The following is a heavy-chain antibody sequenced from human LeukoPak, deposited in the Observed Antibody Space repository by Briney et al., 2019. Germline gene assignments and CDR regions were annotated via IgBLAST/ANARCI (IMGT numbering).Heavy chain of an antibody. Sequence: SETLSLTCAVYDGSFSGYDWSCIRQPPGKGLKWIGEINHSGSTNYNPSLKSRVTISVDTSKNQFSLKLSSVTAADTAVYYCARGRRSYSSSWYWFDPWGQGTLVTVSS. CDR3: ARGRRSYSSSWYWFDP. V-gene: IGHV4-34*01. D-gene: IGHD6-13*01. J-gene: IGHJ5*02. CDR1: DGSFSGYD. CDR2: INHSGST.